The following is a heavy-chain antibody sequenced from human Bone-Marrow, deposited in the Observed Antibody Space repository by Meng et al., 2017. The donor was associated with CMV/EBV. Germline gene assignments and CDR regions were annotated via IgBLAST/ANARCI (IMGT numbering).Heavy chain of an antibody. CDR1: GFTFSTYA. Sequence: GESLKISCAASGFTFSTYAMSWVRQAPGKGLEWVSYISSSGSTIYYADSVKGRFTISRDNAKNSLYLQMNSLRAEDTAVYYCAREVYCSSTSCPYEYWGQGTLVTVSS. D-gene: IGHD2-2*01. CDR3: AREVYCSSTSCPYEY. V-gene: IGHV3-11*01. J-gene: IGHJ4*02. CDR2: ISSSGSTI.